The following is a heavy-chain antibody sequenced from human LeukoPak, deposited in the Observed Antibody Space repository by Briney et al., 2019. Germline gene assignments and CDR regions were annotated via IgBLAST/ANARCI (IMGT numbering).Heavy chain of an antibody. J-gene: IGHJ5*02. CDR2: INTNTGNP. CDR3: ARESGLATVTTLGIDP. CDR1: GYTFSNYA. V-gene: IGHV7-4-1*02. Sequence: ASVKVSCKASGYTFSNYAMNWVRQAPGQGLEWMGWINTNTGNPTYAQGFTGRFVFSLDTSVSTAYLQISSLKAEDTAVYYCARESGLATVTTLGIDPWGQGTRVTVSS. D-gene: IGHD4-17*01.